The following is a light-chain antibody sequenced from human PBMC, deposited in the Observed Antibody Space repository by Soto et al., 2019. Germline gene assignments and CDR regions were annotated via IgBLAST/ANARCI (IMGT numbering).Light chain of an antibody. V-gene: IGKV1-39*01. CDR3: QQSYSTLSIS. CDR1: ESISTH. J-gene: IGKJ5*01. CDR2: AAS. Sequence: DIQMTQSPSSLSASVGDRVTITCRASESISTHLNWYQQKPGKAPNLLIYAASTLQNGVPSRFSGSGSGTDFTLTISSLQPEDFATYYCQQSYSTLSISFGQGTRLEIK.